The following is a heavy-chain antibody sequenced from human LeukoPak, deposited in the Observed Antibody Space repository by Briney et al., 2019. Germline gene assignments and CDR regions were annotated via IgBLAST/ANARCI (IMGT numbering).Heavy chain of an antibody. Sequence: GGSLSLSCAGSGFTFSSYSMNWVRHAPGKWLEWVSSISSSSSYIYYADSVKGRFTISRDNAKNSLFLQMNSLRAEDTAVYYCARGQENYGYTFDYWGQGTLVTVSS. CDR2: ISSSSSYI. V-gene: IGHV3-21*01. J-gene: IGHJ4*02. CDR3: ARGQENYGYTFDY. CDR1: GFTFSSYS. D-gene: IGHD1-7*01.